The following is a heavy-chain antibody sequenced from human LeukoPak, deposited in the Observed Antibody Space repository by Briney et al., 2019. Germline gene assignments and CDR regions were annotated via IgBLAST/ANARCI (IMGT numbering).Heavy chain of an antibody. CDR3: ARSQYQLPGTYYYYYYMDV. V-gene: IGHV1-69*05. D-gene: IGHD2-2*01. CDR1: GGTFSSYA. J-gene: IGHJ6*03. Sequence: SVKVSCKASGGTFSSYAISWVRQAPGQGLEWMGGIIPIFGTANYAEKFQGRVTITTDESTSTAYMELSSLRSEDTAVYYCARSQYQLPGTYYYYYYMDVWGKGTTVTVSS. CDR2: IIPIFGTA.